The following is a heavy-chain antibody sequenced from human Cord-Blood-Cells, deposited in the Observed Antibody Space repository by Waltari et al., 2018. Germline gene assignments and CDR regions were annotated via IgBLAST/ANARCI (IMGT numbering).Heavy chain of an antibody. CDR1: GGPISSPY. CDR2: IYYSGST. V-gene: IGHV4-59*11. D-gene: IGHD5-12*01. Sequence: QVQLQESGPGLVKPSETLSLTCTVSGGPISSPYWSWIRQPPGKGLEWIGYIYYSGSTNYNPSLKSRVTISVDTSKNQFSLKLSSVTAADTAVYYCARDQGSGYDAFDIWGQGTMVTVSS. J-gene: IGHJ3*02. CDR3: ARDQGSGYDAFDI.